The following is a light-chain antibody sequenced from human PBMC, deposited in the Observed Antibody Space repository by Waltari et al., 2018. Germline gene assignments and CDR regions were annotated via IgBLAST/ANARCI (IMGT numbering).Light chain of an antibody. J-gene: IGLJ2*01. CDR3: AAWDDSLNGVV. CDR1: RPTNGNTA. Sequence: QSVLTQPPSVSEAPRQRVTIPCSGRRPTNGNTAVHRYQQPPGKAPKLLIYYDDLLPSGVSDRFSGSKSGTSASLAISGLQSDDEADYYCAAWDDSLNGVVFGGGTKLTVL. V-gene: IGLV1-36*01. CDR2: YDD.